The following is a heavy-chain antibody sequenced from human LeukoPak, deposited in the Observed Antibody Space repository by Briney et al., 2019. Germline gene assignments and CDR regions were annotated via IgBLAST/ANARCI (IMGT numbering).Heavy chain of an antibody. V-gene: IGHV4-30-2*01. J-gene: IGHJ4*02. D-gene: IGHD4-17*01. CDR1: GGSISSGGYS. Sequence: SETLSLTCAVSGGSISSGGYSWSWIRQPPGKGLEWIGYIYHSGSTYYNPSLKSRVTISVDRSKNQFSLKLSSVTAADTAVYYCARGPTLDYWGQGTLVTVSS. CDR3: ARGPTLDY. CDR2: IYHSGST.